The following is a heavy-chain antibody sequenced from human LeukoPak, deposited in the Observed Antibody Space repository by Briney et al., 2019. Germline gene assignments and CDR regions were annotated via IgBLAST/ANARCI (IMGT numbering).Heavy chain of an antibody. CDR3: ARDLYGDYVGAYFDY. CDR1: GGSISTYY. D-gene: IGHD4-17*01. V-gene: IGHV4-59*12. CDR2: IYYSGST. J-gene: IGHJ4*02. Sequence: PSETLSLTCTVSGGSISTYYWSWIRQPPGKGLEWIGYIYYSGSTNYSPSLQSRVTISVDTSKNQFSLKLSSVTAADTAVYYCARDLYGDYVGAYFDYWGQGTLVTVSS.